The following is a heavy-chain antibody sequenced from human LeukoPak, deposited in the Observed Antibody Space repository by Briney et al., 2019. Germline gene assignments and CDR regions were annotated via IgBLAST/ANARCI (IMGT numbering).Heavy chain of an antibody. CDR2: IYWDDDK. CDR3: AHRGGPGDFDY. D-gene: IGHD2-15*01. Sequence: GPTLVNPTQTLTLTCTFSGFSLSTSGVGVGWIRQPPGKALEWLALIYWDDDKRYSPSLKSRLTITKDTSKNQVVLTMTTMAPVDTGTYYCAHRGGPGDFDYWGQGTLVTVSS. V-gene: IGHV2-5*02. J-gene: IGHJ4*02. CDR1: GFSLSTSGVG.